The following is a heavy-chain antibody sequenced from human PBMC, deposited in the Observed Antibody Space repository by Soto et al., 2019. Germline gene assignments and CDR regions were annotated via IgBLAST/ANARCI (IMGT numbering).Heavy chain of an antibody. CDR1: GFTFSSYG. CDR2: ISYDGSNK. D-gene: IGHD2-15*01. J-gene: IGHJ4*02. Sequence: LRLSCAASGFTFSSYGMHWVRQAPDLGLEWVAFISYDGSNKYYADSVKGRFTISRDNANNTLFLQMSSLRVEDTGVYYCARDRQRALVVVAATGGFDSWGQGTLVTVSS. V-gene: IGHV3-30*19. CDR3: ARDRQRALVVVAATGGFDS.